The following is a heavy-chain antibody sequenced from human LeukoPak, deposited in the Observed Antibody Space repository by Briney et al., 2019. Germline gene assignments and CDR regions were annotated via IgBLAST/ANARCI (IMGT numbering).Heavy chain of an antibody. D-gene: IGHD6-13*01. Sequence: SETLSLTCTVSGGSIHSYWSWIRQPAGEGLEWIGRISGSGTITYNPALQSRLTISIDTSKNQFSLKLMSVTAADTAVYYCARDLSRYWGAGTYYYYYMDVWGKGTTVTVSS. V-gene: IGHV4-4*07. CDR3: ARDLSRYWGAGTYYYYYMDV. J-gene: IGHJ6*03. CDR1: GGSIHSY. CDR2: ISGSGTI.